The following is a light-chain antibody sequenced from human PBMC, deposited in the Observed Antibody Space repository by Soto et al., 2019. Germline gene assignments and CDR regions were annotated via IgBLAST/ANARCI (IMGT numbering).Light chain of an antibody. CDR2: NNN. CDR1: SSNIGSNT. CDR3: AAWDDSLNGLV. Sequence: QSVLTQPPSASGTPGQRVTISCSGSSSNIGSNTVNWYQQLPGTAPKLLIYNNNQRPSGVPVRFSGSKTGTSASLSISGRXXXXXXXXXCAAWDDSLNGLVFGTGTKVTV. J-gene: IGLJ1*01. V-gene: IGLV1-44*01.